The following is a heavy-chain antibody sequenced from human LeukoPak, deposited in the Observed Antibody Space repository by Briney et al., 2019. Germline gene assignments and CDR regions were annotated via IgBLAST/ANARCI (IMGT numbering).Heavy chain of an antibody. CDR2: ISGSGGST. V-gene: IGHV3-23*01. J-gene: IGHJ4*02. CDR1: GFTFSSYA. D-gene: IGHD1-26*01. Sequence: SGVSLRLSCAASGFTFSSYAMSWVRQAPGKGLEWVSAISGSGGSTYYVGSVKGRFTISRDNSKNTLYLQMNSLRAEDTAVYYCAKCTYSGSYSSLDYWGQGTLVTVSS. CDR3: AKCTYSGSYSSLDY.